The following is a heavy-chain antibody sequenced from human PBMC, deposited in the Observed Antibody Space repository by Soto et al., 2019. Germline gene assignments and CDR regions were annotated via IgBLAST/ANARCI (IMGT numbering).Heavy chain of an antibody. D-gene: IGHD2-2*01. Sequence: GGSLRLSCAASGFTFSSYWMSWVRQAPGKGLEWVANIKQDGSEKYYVDSVKGRFTISRDNAKNSLYLQMNSLRAEDTAVYYCARARYCSSTSCYEGAFDYWGQGTLVTVSS. CDR1: GFTFSSYW. CDR2: IKQDGSEK. CDR3: ARARYCSSTSCYEGAFDY. V-gene: IGHV3-7*01. J-gene: IGHJ4*02.